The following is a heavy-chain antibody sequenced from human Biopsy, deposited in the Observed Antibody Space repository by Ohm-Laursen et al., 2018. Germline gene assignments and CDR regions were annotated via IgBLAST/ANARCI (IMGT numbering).Heavy chain of an antibody. V-gene: IGHV4-61*01. CDR3: ARVEDCSGDNCPRLAFDL. D-gene: IGHD2-15*01. CDR2: IYNRGGT. Sequence: TLSLTCTVSAASVSGGTFSLSRVRQPPGKGLGWSCYIYNRGGTNYSPSLKSRVTILLDTSKNQFSLKLSSVTVADTAVYYCARVEDCSGDNCPRLAFDLWGQGTTVIVSS. CDR1: AASVSGGTFS. J-gene: IGHJ3*01.